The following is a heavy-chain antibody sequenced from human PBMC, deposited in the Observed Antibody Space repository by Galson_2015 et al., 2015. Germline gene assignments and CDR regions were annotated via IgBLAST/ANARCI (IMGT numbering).Heavy chain of an antibody. CDR3: ARDGYYYDSSGFGKSDY. CDR2: ISSSSSTI. Sequence: SLRLSCAASGFTFSSYSMNWVRRAPGKGLEWVSYISSSSSTIYYADSVKGRFTISRDNAKNSLYLQMNSLRDEDTAVYYCARDGYYYDSSGFGKSDYWGQGTLVTVSS. D-gene: IGHD3-22*01. CDR1: GFTFSSYS. J-gene: IGHJ4*02. V-gene: IGHV3-48*02.